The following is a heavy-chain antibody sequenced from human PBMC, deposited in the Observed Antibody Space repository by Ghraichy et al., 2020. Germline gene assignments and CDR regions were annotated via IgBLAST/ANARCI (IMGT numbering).Heavy chain of an antibody. V-gene: IGHV1-69*13. CDR3: ARPQEGGYYFAFDI. CDR1: GGTFSSYA. D-gene: IGHD3-22*01. Sequence: VKVSCKASGGTFSSYAISWVRQAPGQGLEWMGGIIPIFGTANYAQKFQGRVTITADESTSTAYMELSSLRSEDTAVYYCARPQEGGYYFAFDIWGQGTMVTVSS. J-gene: IGHJ3*02. CDR2: IIPIFGTA.